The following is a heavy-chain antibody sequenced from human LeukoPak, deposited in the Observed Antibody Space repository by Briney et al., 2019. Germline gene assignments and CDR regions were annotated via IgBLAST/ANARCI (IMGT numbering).Heavy chain of an antibody. CDR2: IYTSGST. CDR3: ARDKVTIPYYYMDV. D-gene: IGHD3-3*01. Sequence: PSETLSLTCTASGGSISSYYWSWIRQPAGKGLEWIGRIYTSGSTNYNPSLKSRVTISVDKSKNQFSLKLSSVTAADTAVYYCARDKVTIPYYYMDVWGKGTTVTVSS. J-gene: IGHJ6*03. V-gene: IGHV4-4*07. CDR1: GGSISSYY.